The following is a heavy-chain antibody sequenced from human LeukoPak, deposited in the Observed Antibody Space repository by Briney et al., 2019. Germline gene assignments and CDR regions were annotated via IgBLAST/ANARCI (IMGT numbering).Heavy chain of an antibody. J-gene: IGHJ4*02. D-gene: IGHD2-2*01. CDR2: VYSSGST. CDR1: GASISSYY. V-gene: IGHV4-59*01. Sequence: SETLSLTCTVSGASISSYYWSWIRQPPGKGLEWIGYVYSSGSTNYNPSLKSRVTISVDTSKNQFSLKLSSVTAADTAVYYCARVMVVPGGGYFDYWGQGTLVTVSS. CDR3: ARVMVVPGGGYFDY.